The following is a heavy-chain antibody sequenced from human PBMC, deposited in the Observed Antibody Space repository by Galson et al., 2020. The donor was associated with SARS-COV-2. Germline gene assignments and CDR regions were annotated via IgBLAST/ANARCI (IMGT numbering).Heavy chain of an antibody. J-gene: IGHJ5*02. CDR1: GNNYW. CDR2: INPYDSDT. Sequence: GESLKISCKASGNNYWIAWVRQMPGRGLEWMGIINPYDSDTRYNPSIQGQVTISADKSISTAYLQWNSLKASDTAMYYCARRLMCTSCDRGGWFDPWGQGTLVTVSS. V-gene: IGHV5-51*01. CDR3: ARRLMCTSCDRGGWFDP. D-gene: IGHD2-2*02.